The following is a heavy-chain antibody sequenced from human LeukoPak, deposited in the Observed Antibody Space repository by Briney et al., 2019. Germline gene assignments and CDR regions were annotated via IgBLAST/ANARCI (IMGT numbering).Heavy chain of an antibody. Sequence: SETLSLTCAVYGGSFSGYHWSWIRQPPGKGLEWIGEINHSGSTNYNPSLKSRVTISVDTSKNQFSLKLSSVTAADTAVYYCARGKARYYDSSGPPLYYWGQGTLVTVSS. V-gene: IGHV4-34*01. CDR1: GGSFSGYH. CDR2: INHSGST. J-gene: IGHJ4*02. CDR3: ARGKARYYDSSGPPLYY. D-gene: IGHD3-22*01.